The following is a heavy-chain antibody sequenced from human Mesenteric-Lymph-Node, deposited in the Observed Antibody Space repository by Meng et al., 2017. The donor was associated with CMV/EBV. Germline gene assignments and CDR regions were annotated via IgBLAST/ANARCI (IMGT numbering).Heavy chain of an antibody. Sequence: GGSLRLCCAASGFSFSGSAMHWVRQASGKGLEWVGRIRSKANSYATEYAASVKGRFTISRDNSKNSLYLQMNSLRGEDTAVYFCAGHNSEATFKTFRVITWTDYYGLDVWGQGTTVTVSS. J-gene: IGHJ6*02. CDR3: AGHNSEATFKTFRVITWTDYYGLDV. D-gene: IGHD2/OR15-2a*01. V-gene: IGHV3-73*01. CDR1: GFSFSGSA. CDR2: IRSKANSYAT.